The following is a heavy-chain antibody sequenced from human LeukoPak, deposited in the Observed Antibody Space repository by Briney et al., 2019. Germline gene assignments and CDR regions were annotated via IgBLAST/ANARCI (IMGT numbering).Heavy chain of an antibody. CDR1: GGTFSSYV. CDR3: ATKSDRFLEWKYYYMDV. J-gene: IGHJ6*03. D-gene: IGHD3-3*01. V-gene: IGHV1-69*05. CDR2: IIPIFGTA. Sequence: SVKVSFKASGGTFSSYVISWVRQAPGQGLEWMGGIIPIFGTANYAQKFQGRVTITTDESTSTAYMELSSLRSEDTAVYYCATKSDRFLEWKYYYMDVWGKGTTVTVSS.